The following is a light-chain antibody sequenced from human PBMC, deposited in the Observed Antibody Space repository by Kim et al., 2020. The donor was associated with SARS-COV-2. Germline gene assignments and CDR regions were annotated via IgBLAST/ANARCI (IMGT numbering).Light chain of an antibody. CDR3: QQYNDWPLT. CDR1: QSVNRN. CDR2: GAS. J-gene: IGKJ4*01. Sequence: EKVMTQSPATLSVSSGERATLSYRASQSVNRNLAWYQQKPGQAPRLLIYGASTRATGIPARFSGSGSGTEFTLTISSLQSEDCAVYYCQQYNDWPLTFGGGTKVDIK. V-gene: IGKV3-15*01.